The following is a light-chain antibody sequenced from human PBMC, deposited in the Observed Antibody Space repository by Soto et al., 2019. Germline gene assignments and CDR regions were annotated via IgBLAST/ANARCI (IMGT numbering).Light chain of an antibody. Sequence: DIVMTQSPVTLSVSPGDRATLSCRASQSVGHNLAWFQQKPGQAPRLLIYGASAGATGIPDRFSVSGFGSEFTLTISSLQSEDWAVYYCQQYNNWPRTFGQGTKVEMK. CDR1: QSVGHN. J-gene: IGKJ1*01. V-gene: IGKV3-15*01. CDR3: QQYNNWPRT. CDR2: GAS.